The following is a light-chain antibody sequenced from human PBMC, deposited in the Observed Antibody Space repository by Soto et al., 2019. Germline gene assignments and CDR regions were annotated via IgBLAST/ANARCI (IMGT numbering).Light chain of an antibody. V-gene: IGLV2-14*03. CDR1: PSDVGGYNY. Sequence: QSALTQPASVSGSPGQSITVSCSGIPSDVGGYNYVSWYQHRPGEVPKLILYDVYNRPSGVSVRFSGSKSGNTASLTISGLQAEDEGDYYCCSYTSTYSYVFGPGTKVTVL. CDR2: DVY. CDR3: CSYTSTYSYV. J-gene: IGLJ1*01.